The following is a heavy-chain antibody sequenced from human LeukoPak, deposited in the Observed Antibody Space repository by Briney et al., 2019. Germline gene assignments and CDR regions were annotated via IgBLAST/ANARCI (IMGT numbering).Heavy chain of an antibody. V-gene: IGHV3-23*01. Sequence: GGSLRLSCAASGFTFSSYAMSWVRQAPGKGLEWVSVISVSGANTYYADSVKGRFTISRDNSKNTLYPQMNSLRAEDTAVYYCAGGIAARPLYYYGLDVWGQGTTVTVSS. CDR1: GFTFSSYA. CDR3: AGGIAARPLYYYGLDV. J-gene: IGHJ6*02. D-gene: IGHD6-6*01. CDR2: ISVSGANT.